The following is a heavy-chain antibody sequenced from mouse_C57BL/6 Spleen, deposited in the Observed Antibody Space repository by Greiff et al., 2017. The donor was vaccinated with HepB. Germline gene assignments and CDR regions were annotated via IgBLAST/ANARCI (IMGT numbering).Heavy chain of an antibody. Sequence: VQLQQSGPELVKPGDSVKISCKASGYTFTDYYMNWVKQSHGKSLEWIGDINPNNGGTSYNQKFKGKATLTVDKSSSTAYMELRSLTSEDSAVYYCAGSSPFAYWGQGTLVTVSA. CDR1: GYTFTDYY. CDR2: INPNNGGT. CDR3: AGSSPFAY. V-gene: IGHV1-26*01. D-gene: IGHD1-1*01. J-gene: IGHJ3*01.